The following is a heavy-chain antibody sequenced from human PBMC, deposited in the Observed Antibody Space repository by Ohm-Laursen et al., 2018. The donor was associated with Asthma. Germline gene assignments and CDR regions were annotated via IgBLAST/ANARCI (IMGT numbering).Heavy chain of an antibody. CDR3: ARAIYTGGWFGCDY. V-gene: IGHV3-7*01. Sequence: SLRLSCAASGITFSKAWMSWVRQAPGKGLEWVANIKQDGSEKYYVDSVKGRFTISRDNAKNSLYLQMNSLRAEDTAIYYCARAIYTGGWFGCDYWSQGTLVTVSS. D-gene: IGHD6-19*01. CDR2: IKQDGSEK. CDR1: GITFSKAW. J-gene: IGHJ4*02.